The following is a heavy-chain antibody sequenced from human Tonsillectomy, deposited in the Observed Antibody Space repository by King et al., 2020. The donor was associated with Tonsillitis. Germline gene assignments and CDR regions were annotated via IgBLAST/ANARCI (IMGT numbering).Heavy chain of an antibody. D-gene: IGHD5-12*01. J-gene: IGHJ4*02. Sequence: VQLLESGGGLVQPGGSLRLSCAASGFTFSSYAMSWVRQAPGKGLEWVSAISGSGVSTYYADSVGGRFTISRDNSKNTLYLQMNSLRAEETAVYYCAKGFYSGYDTFDYWGQGTLVTVSS. CDR3: AKGFYSGYDTFDY. V-gene: IGHV3-23*01. CDR2: ISGSGVST. CDR1: GFTFSSYA.